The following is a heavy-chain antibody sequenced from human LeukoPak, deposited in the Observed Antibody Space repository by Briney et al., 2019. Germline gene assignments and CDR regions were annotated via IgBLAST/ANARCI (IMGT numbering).Heavy chain of an antibody. D-gene: IGHD3-16*01. CDR1: GGSISSYY. V-gene: IGHV4-59*01. Sequence: SETLSLTCTVSGGSISSYYWSWIRQPPGKGLEWIGYVYYSGSTNYNPSLKSRATISVDTSKNQFSLKLSSVTAADTAVYYCARALSYDYVWGSYGYWGQGTLVTVSS. CDR3: ARALSYDYVWGSYGY. CDR2: VYYSGST. J-gene: IGHJ4*02.